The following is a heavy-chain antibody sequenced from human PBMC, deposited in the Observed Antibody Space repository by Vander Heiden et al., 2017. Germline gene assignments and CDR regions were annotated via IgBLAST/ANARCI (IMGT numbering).Heavy chain of an antibody. CDR3: ARDRAHIAAAGTDY. CDR1: GSTFGSYA. D-gene: IGHD6-13*01. V-gene: IGHV3-30*04. CDR2: ISYDGSNK. Sequence: QVQLVASGGGAVQPGRSLRLSCAASGSTFGSYAMHWGGQAQGEGLGWVAVISYDGSNKYYADAVEGRFTISRDNSKNTLYLQMNSLRAEDTAVYYCARDRAHIAAAGTDYWGQGTLVTVSS. J-gene: IGHJ4*02.